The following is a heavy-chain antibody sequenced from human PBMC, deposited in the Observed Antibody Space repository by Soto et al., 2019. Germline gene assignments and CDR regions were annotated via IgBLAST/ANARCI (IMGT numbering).Heavy chain of an antibody. CDR3: AGFVVPASRNSDFDY. J-gene: IGHJ4*02. CDR1: GISVSTGDYY. V-gene: IGHV4-39*01. Sequence: SETLSLTCTVSGISVSTGDYYWGWVRQPPGKGLDWIGNIYYSGSTFYNPSLRSRVTISVDTSKNQFSLKLNSVTAADTAVYFCAGFVVPASRNSDFDYWGQGTLVTVS. D-gene: IGHD2-15*01. CDR2: IYYSGST.